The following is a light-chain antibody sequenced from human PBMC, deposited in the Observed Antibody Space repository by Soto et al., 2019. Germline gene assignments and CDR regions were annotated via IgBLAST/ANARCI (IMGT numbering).Light chain of an antibody. V-gene: IGKV3-20*01. CDR2: GAS. J-gene: IGKJ5*01. Sequence: EIVLTQSPGTLSLSPGERATLSCRASQSVSSSYLACYLPKPGQATRLLIYGASSRATDIPDRFSGSGPGTDFTLTISRLEPEDIAVYYCQQYGSSPPRLTIGQGTRLEI. CDR1: QSVSSSY. CDR3: QQYGSSPPRLT.